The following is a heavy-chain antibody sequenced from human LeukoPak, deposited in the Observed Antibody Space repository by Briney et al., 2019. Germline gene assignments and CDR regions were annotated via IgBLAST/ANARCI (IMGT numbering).Heavy chain of an antibody. V-gene: IGHV3-23*01. J-gene: IGHJ4*02. CDR3: AKAIAVAGYYFDY. CDR2: ISGSGGST. CDR1: GVTFSSDA. D-gene: IGHD6-19*01. Sequence: GGSLRLSCAASGVTFSSDAMSWGREAPGKGREWGSAISGSGGSTYYADFVKGPFTIYRDHSQNTLYLQMNSLRAEDTAVYYCAKAIAVAGYYFDYWGQGTLVTVSS.